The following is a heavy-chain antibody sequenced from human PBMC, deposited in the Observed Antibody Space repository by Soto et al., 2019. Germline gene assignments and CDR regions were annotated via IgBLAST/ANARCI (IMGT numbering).Heavy chain of an antibody. V-gene: IGHV1-3*01. CDR3: ASHYWSGVRRAARDWHYGMDV. CDR1: GYTFTSYA. D-gene: IGHD6-6*01. CDR2: INAGNGNT. J-gene: IGHJ6*02. Sequence: ASVKVSCKASGYTFTSYAMHWVRQAPGQRLEWMGWINAGNGNTKYSQKFQGRVTITRDTSASTAYMELSSLRSEDTAVYYCASHYWSGVRRAARDWHYGMDVWGQGTTVTVSS.